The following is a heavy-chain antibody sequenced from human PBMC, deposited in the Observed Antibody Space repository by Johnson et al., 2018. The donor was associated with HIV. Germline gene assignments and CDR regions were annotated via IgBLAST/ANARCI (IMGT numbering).Heavy chain of an antibody. Sequence: QVQLVESGGGVVQPGRSLRLSCAASGFTFSSYGMHWVRQAPGKGLEWVAVISYDGSNKYYADSVKGIFTISRDNSKNTLYLQMNSLRAEDTAVYYCARRDDIRNGAFDIWGQGTMVTVSS. CDR1: GFTFSSYG. CDR3: ARRDDIRNGAFDI. V-gene: IGHV3-30*03. D-gene: IGHD3-22*01. CDR2: ISYDGSNK. J-gene: IGHJ3*02.